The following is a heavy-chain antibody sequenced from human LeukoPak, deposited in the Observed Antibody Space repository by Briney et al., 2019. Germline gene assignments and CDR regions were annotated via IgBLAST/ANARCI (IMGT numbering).Heavy chain of an antibody. V-gene: IGHV3-21*01. J-gene: IGHJ6*03. CDR1: GFTFSSYS. CDR2: ISSSSSYI. D-gene: IGHD1-7*01. Sequence: GRSLRLSCAASGFTFSSYSMNWVRQAPGKGLEWVSSISSSSSYIYYADSVKGRFTISRDNAKNSLYLQMNSLRAEDTAVYYCARVPRYNWNYDYYYYYMDVWGKGTTVTVSS. CDR3: ARVPRYNWNYDYYYYYMDV.